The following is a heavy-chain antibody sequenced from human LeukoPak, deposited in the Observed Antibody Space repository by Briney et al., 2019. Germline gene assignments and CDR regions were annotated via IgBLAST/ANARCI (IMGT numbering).Heavy chain of an antibody. J-gene: IGHJ1*01. CDR3: ARDYYGSIDL. V-gene: IGHV3-74*01. CDR2: INSDGSTT. D-gene: IGHD3-10*01. Sequence: GGSLRLSCATSGFTLSTYWMHWVREAPGKGPVWVSRINSDGSTTTYADSVAGRFTISRDNARNTLYLQMNTLRVEDTAVYYCARDYYGSIDLWGQGTLVTVSS. CDR1: GFTLSTYW.